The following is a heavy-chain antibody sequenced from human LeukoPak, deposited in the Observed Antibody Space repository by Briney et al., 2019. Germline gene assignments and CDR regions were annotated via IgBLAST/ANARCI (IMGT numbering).Heavy chain of an antibody. Sequence: PSETLSLTCGVSGGSISSTNWWSWVRQPPGQGLEWIGEISLTRRNNYNPSLDGRVTMSLDESSNQLSLNLTSVTAADTAIHYCSRESGAFCPFGYWGQGTLVIVPS. V-gene: IGHV4-4*02. CDR3: SRESGAFCPFGY. CDR2: ISLTRRN. CDR1: GGSISSTNW. J-gene: IGHJ4*02. D-gene: IGHD1-26*01.